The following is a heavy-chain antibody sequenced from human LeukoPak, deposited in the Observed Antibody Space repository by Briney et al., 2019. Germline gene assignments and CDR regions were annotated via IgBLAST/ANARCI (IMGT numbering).Heavy chain of an antibody. CDR3: ARRIAVAKYYFDY. J-gene: IGHJ4*02. V-gene: IGHV3-21*01. Sequence: GGSLRLSCAASGFTFSSYSMNWVRQAPGKVLEWVSSISSSSSYIYYADSVKGRFTISRDNAKNSLYQQMNSLRAEDTAVYYCARRIAVAKYYFDYWGQGTLVTVSS. D-gene: IGHD6-19*01. CDR2: ISSSSSYI. CDR1: GFTFSSYS.